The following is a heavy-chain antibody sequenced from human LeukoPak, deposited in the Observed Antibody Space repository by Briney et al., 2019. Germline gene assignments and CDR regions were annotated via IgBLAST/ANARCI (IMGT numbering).Heavy chain of an antibody. V-gene: IGHV1-69*05. Sequence: EASVKVSCKASGYTFTSYGISWVRQAPGQGLEWMGGIIPIFGTANYAQKFQGRVTITTDESTSTAYMELSSLRSEDTAVYYCAKGELLLVYWGQGTLVTVSS. CDR1: GYTFTSYG. CDR3: AKGELLLVY. D-gene: IGHD1-26*01. CDR2: IIPIFGTA. J-gene: IGHJ4*02.